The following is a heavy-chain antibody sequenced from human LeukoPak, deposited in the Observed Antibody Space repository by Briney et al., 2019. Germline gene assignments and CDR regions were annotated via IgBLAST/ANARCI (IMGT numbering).Heavy chain of an antibody. CDR2: ISGSGGST. D-gene: IGHD2-2*01. V-gene: IGHV3-23*01. CDR1: RFTFSNYA. CDR3: AKDDCSSSGCYVDY. J-gene: IGHJ4*02. Sequence: GGSLRLSCAASRFTFSNYAMNWVRQAPGKGLEWVSGISGSGGSTYYADSVKGRFTISRDNSKNTLYLQMNNLRAEDTAVYYCAKDDCSSSGCYVDYWGQGTLVTVSS.